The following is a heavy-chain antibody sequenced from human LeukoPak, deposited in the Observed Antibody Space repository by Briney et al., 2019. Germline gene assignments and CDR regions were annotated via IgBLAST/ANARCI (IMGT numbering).Heavy chain of an antibody. CDR3: ARITYYYDSSGYPDI. V-gene: IGHV4-34*01. CDR1: GGSFSGYY. D-gene: IGHD3-22*01. J-gene: IGHJ3*02. CDR2: INHSGST. Sequence: SETLSLTCAVYGGSFSGYYWSWIRQPPGKGLEWIGEINHSGSTNYNPSLKSRVTISVDTSKNQFSLKLSSVTAADTAVYYCARITYYYDSSGYPDIWGQGTMVTVSS.